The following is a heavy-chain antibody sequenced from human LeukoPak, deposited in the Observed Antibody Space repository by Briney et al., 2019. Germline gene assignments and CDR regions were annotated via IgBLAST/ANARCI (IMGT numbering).Heavy chain of an antibody. D-gene: IGHD4-17*01. V-gene: IGHV3-72*01. Sequence: GGSLRLSCAASGVTLSDHHMDWVRQPPGKGLEWICRSRNKAHSYTTEYAASVKGRFAISRDDSNNSLYLQMNSLNSEDTAVYYCARVRYGGYDFDQWGQGTLVTVSS. CDR2: SRNKAHSYTT. CDR1: GVTLSDHH. CDR3: ARVRYGGYDFDQ. J-gene: IGHJ4*02.